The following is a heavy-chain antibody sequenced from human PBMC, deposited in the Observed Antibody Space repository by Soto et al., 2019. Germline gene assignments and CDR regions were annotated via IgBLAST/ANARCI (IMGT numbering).Heavy chain of an antibody. Sequence: SETLSLTCTVSGDSISRTRYYWVWIRRTPGRGLECIGSIYFDGVAFYNPSLKSRVTLSVDTSRNQFSLNVNSVTAAVTAFYYCARRGNNGGYLRSYDYWGQGSLVTVSS. D-gene: IGHD3-22*01. CDR1: GDSISRTRYY. V-gene: IGHV4-39*01. J-gene: IGHJ4*02. CDR3: ARRGNNGGYLRSYDY. CDR2: IYFDGVA.